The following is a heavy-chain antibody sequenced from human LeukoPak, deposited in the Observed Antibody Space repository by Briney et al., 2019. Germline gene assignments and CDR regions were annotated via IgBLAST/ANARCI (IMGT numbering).Heavy chain of an antibody. CDR3: ATPENRRDTDRPEDVVVGPFAI. V-gene: IGHV1-69*06. CDR1: GGTFINYS. CDR2: IIPMFGTT. J-gene: IGHJ3*02. D-gene: IGHD2-21*01. Sequence: FPVRVSCKASGGTFINYSFNWLRQAPGQGPEWMGRIIPMFGTTHYEQKFQGRVSLTADTSTKTAYMELTSLTFDDAAVYYCATPENRRDTDRPEDVVVGPFAIWGQGTMVTVSS.